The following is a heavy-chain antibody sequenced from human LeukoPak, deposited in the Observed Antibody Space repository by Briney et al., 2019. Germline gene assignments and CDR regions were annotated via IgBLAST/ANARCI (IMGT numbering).Heavy chain of an antibody. CDR1: GGSISSYY. CDR3: AKYLAVAGTYYFDY. Sequence: PSETLSLTCTVSGGSISSYYWSWLRQPPGKGLEWIGYIYYSGSTNYNPSLTSRVTISVDTSKNQFSLKLSSVTAADTAVYYCAKYLAVAGTYYFDYWGQGTLVTVSS. D-gene: IGHD6-19*01. V-gene: IGHV4-59*01. J-gene: IGHJ4*02. CDR2: IYYSGST.